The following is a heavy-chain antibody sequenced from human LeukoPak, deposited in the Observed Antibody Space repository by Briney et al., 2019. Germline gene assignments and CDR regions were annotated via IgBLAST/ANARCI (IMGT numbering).Heavy chain of an antibody. CDR1: GFTFSSYA. J-gene: IGHJ4*02. D-gene: IGHD2-15*01. V-gene: IGHV3-23*01. CDR3: AKNRDDSCYSVLDY. Sequence: PGGSLRLSCAAPGFTFSSYAMSWVRQAPGKGLEWVSVISYSGGSTYYTDSVKGRFTISRDSSKNTLYLQMNSLRAEDTAVYYCAKNRDDSCYSVLDYWGQGTLVSVSS. CDR2: ISYSGGST.